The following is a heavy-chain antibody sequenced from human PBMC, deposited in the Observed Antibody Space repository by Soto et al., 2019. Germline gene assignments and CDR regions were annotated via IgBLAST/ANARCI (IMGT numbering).Heavy chain of an antibody. Sequence: QVQLVQSGAEVKKPGASVRVSCKASGYSFTDYHIHWVRQAPGQGLEWLGRINPKSGGTSTAQKFQGWVTMTTHRSISTVYMELTRLRSDDTAVYFCARGHSTDCSNGVCSFFYNHEMDVWGQGTTVTVSS. D-gene: IGHD2-8*01. CDR3: ARGHSTDCSNGVCSFFYNHEMDV. CDR1: GYSFTDYH. V-gene: IGHV1-2*04. CDR2: INPKSGGT. J-gene: IGHJ6*02.